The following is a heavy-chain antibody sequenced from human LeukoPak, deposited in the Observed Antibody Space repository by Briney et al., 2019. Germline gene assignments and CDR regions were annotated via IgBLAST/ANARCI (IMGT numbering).Heavy chain of an antibody. CDR1: GFTFSNYA. Sequence: GGSLRLSCAASGFTFSNYAMSWVRQAPGKEPEWVSGISDDGNSKYYADSLKGRVTISRDNAKNTLYLQMSSLRAEDTAVYFCVRDGDDFNFDYWGRGSLVTVSS. V-gene: IGHV3-23*01. CDR2: ISDDGNSK. CDR3: VRDGDDFNFDY. D-gene: IGHD5-24*01. J-gene: IGHJ4*02.